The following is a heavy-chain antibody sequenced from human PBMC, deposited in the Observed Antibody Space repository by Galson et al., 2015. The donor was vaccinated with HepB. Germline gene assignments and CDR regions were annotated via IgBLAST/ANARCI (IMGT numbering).Heavy chain of an antibody. V-gene: IGHV1-69*13. CDR1: GGTFSTYS. J-gene: IGHJ3*02. Sequence: SVKVSCKASGGTFSTYSITWVRQAPGQGLEWMGGIIPIFGTANYAQKFQGRVTITADESTSTAYMELSSLRSEDPAVYYCARAGETTIFDIWGQGTMVTVSS. CDR2: IIPIFGTA. CDR3: ARAGETTIFDI. D-gene: IGHD7-27*01.